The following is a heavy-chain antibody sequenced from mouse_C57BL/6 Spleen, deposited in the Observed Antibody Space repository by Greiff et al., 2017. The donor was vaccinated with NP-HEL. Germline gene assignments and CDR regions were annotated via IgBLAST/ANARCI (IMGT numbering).Heavy chain of an antibody. Sequence: EVKLMESVAELVRPGASVKLSCTASGFNIKNTYMHWVKQRPEQGLEWIGRIDPANGNTKYAPKFQGKATITADTSSNTAYLQLSSLTSEDTAIYYWARKETLGPYFDYWVQGTTLTVSS. V-gene: IGHV14-3*01. CDR2: IDPANGNT. J-gene: IGHJ2*01. CDR3: ARKETLGPYFDY. CDR1: GFNIKNTY. D-gene: IGHD4-1*01.